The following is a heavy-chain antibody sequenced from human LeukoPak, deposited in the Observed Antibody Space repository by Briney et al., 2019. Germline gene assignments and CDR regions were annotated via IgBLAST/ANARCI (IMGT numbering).Heavy chain of an antibody. Sequence: PSETLSLTCTASGGSIFESTYYWGWIRQAPGKGLEWIGSIFYSGNSFYTPSLKSRVTIFADTSKNQFSLKLSSVTAADTAVYYCVRQASGYYPSYFDPWGQGNLVTVSS. CDR1: GGSIFESTYY. J-gene: IGHJ5*02. V-gene: IGHV4-39*01. CDR2: IFYSGNS. CDR3: VRQASGYYPSYFDP. D-gene: IGHD3-22*01.